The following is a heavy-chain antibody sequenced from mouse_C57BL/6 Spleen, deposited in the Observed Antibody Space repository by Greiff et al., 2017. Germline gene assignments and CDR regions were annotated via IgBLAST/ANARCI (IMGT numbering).Heavy chain of an antibody. J-gene: IGHJ1*03. CDR1: GFNIKDDY. CDR2: IDPENGDT. Sequence: VQLQQSGAELVRPGASVKLSCTASGFNIKDDYMHWVKQRPEQGLEWIGWIDPENGDTEYASKFQGKATITADTSSNTAYLQLSSLTSEDTAVYYCTLYGSRLNWYFDVWGTGTTVTVSS. CDR3: TLYGSRLNWYFDV. V-gene: IGHV14-4*01. D-gene: IGHD1-1*01.